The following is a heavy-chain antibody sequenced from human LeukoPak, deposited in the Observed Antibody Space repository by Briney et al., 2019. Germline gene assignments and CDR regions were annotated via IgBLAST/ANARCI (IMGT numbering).Heavy chain of an antibody. J-gene: IGHJ6*02. CDR1: GYTFTGYY. CDR2: MNPNSGNT. D-gene: IGHD3-3*01. Sequence: GASVKVSCKASGYTFTGYYMHWVRQATGQGLEWMGWMNPNSGNTGYAQKFQGRVTMTRNTSISTAYMELSSLRSEDTAVYYCARFSRSRDFWSGYYYYYYYGMDVWGQGTTVTVSS. V-gene: IGHV1-8*02. CDR3: ARFSRSRDFWSGYYYYYYYGMDV.